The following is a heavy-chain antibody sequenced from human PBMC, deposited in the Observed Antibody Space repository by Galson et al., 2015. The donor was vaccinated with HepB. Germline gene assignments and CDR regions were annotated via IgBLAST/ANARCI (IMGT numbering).Heavy chain of an antibody. V-gene: IGHV3-30-3*01. Sequence: SLRLSCAASGFTFSSYAMHWVRQAPGKGLEWVAVISYDGSNKYYADSVKGRFTISRDNSKNTLYLQMNSLRAEDTAVYYCARVRFYLYGGNSLPNAFDIWGQGTMVTVSS. D-gene: IGHD4-23*01. CDR3: ARVRFYLYGGNSLPNAFDI. CDR1: GFTFSSYA. J-gene: IGHJ3*02. CDR2: ISYDGSNK.